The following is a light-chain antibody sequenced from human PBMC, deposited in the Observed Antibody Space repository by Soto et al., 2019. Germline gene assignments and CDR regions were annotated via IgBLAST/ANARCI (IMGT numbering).Light chain of an antibody. CDR1: QHIGTY. Sequence: AIRMTQSPSSFSASTGDRVTITCRASQHIGTYLAWYQQKPGKAPNLLIYAASTLQSGVPSRFSGSGSGTDFTLTISCLQAEDFATYYCQLYYDYPRTFGQGTKVEIK. V-gene: IGKV1-8*01. CDR3: QLYYDYPRT. CDR2: AAS. J-gene: IGKJ1*01.